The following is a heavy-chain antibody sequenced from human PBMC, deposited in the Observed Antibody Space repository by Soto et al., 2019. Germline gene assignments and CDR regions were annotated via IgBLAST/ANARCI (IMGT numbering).Heavy chain of an antibody. J-gene: IGHJ3*01. CDR3: ARGDRGAFDL. D-gene: IGHD1-26*01. V-gene: IGHV3-74*01. Sequence: EVQLLESGGGLVQPGESLRLSCAASGFTFSYYWMHWVRQAPGMGLVWVSRIHSDGSITTYADSVKGRFTISRDNARNTLYLQMNSLRAEDTAVYYCARGDRGAFDLWGQGTVLTVSS. CDR1: GFTFSYYW. CDR2: IHSDGSIT.